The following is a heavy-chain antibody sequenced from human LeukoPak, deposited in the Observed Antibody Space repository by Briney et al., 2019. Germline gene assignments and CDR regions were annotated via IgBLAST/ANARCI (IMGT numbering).Heavy chain of an antibody. Sequence: SQTLSLTCTVSGGSISSGGYYWSWIRQHPGKGLELIGYFLFSGRTYYNPSLMSRITISEDTSKNQFSLRLSSVTAADTAVYYCARIGLVVVDYWGQGTLVTVSS. CDR1: GGSISSGGYY. CDR2: FLFSGRT. CDR3: ARIGLVVVDY. D-gene: IGHD2-15*01. J-gene: IGHJ4*02. V-gene: IGHV4-31*03.